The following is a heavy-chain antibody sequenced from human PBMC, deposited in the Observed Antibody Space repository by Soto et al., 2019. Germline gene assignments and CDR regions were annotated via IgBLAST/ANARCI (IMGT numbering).Heavy chain of an antibody. J-gene: IGHJ4*02. CDR2: IYYSGST. CDR3: ARGGGQWLVQPLDY. CDR1: GGSISSYY. Sequence: SETLSLTCTVSGGSISSYYWSWIRQPPGKGLEWIGYIYYSGSTNYNPSLKSRVTISVDTSKNQFSLKLSSVTAADTAVYYCARGGGQWLVQPLDYRGQRTLVTVSS. V-gene: IGHV4-59*01. D-gene: IGHD6-19*01.